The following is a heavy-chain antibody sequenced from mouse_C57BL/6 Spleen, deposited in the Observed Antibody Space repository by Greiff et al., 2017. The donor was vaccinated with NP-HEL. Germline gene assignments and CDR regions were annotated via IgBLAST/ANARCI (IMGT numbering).Heavy chain of an antibody. Sequence: QVQLQQPGAELVMPGASVKLSCKASGYTFTSYWMHWVKQRPGQGLEWIGEIDPSDSYTNYNQKFKGKSTLPVDKSSSTAYMQLSSLTSEDSAVYDCARAGDYDGAWFAYWGQGTLVTVSA. CDR2: IDPSDSYT. J-gene: IGHJ3*01. CDR3: ARAGDYDGAWFAY. D-gene: IGHD2-4*01. V-gene: IGHV1-69*01. CDR1: GYTFTSYW.